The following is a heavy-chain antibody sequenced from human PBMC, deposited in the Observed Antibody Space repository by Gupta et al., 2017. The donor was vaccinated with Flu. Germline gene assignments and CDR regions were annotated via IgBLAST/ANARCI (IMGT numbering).Heavy chain of an antibody. V-gene: IGHV5-51*01. J-gene: IGHJ4*02. CDR2: IYPGDSDT. CDR3: ARSGDGYFDY. Sequence: VWVRQMPGKGLEWMGIIYPGDSDTRYSPSFQGQVTISADKSISTAYLQWGSLKASDTAIYYCARSGDGYFDYWGQGSPVTVSS.